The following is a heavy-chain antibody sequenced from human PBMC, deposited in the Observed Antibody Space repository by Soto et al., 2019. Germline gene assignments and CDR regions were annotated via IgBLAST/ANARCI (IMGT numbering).Heavy chain of an antibody. CDR2: IIPIFGTA. CDR1: GCTFSSYA. J-gene: IGHJ5*02. Sequence: SVKVSCKASGCTFSSYAISWVRQAPGQGLEWMGGIIPIFGTANYAQKFQGRVTITADESTSTAYMELSSLRSEDTAVYYCAGIRGPGPNWFDPWGQGTLVTVSS. V-gene: IGHV1-69*13. CDR3: AGIRGPGPNWFDP. D-gene: IGHD3-10*01.